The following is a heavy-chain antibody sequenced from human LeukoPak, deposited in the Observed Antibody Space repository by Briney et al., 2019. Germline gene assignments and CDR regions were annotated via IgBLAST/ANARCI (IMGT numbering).Heavy chain of an antibody. J-gene: IGHJ3*02. D-gene: IGHD3-10*02. Sequence: ASVKLSCKTSEYTFTGYYIHWVRRAPGQGLEWMGWINPYSGDTKYGQKFQGRVTMTWDTSITTAYMEVRLRSDDTAMYYCARDVRSTDAFDIWGQGTEVTVSS. CDR2: INPYSGDT. CDR1: EYTFTGYY. V-gene: IGHV1-2*02. CDR3: ARDVRSTDAFDI.